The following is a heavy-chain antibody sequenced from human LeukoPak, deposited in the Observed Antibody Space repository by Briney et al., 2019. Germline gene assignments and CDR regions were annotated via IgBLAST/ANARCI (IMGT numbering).Heavy chain of an antibody. CDR2: IKQDGSEK. CDR1: GFTLSNYW. CDR3: AREGPLGYCSSTSCSYLMDV. J-gene: IGHJ6*03. Sequence: PGGSLRLSCAASGFTLSNYWMTWVRQAPGKGLEWVANIKQDGSEKYYVDSVKGRFTISRDNAKNSLYLQMNSLRAEDTAVYYCAREGPLGYCSSTSCSYLMDVWGKGTTVTVSS. D-gene: IGHD2-2*01. V-gene: IGHV3-7*01.